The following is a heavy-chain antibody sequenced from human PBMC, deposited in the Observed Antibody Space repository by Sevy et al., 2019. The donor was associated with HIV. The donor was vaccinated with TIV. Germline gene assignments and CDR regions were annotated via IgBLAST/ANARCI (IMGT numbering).Heavy chain of an antibody. CDR3: TRGLATADTPEYYFDY. V-gene: IGHV3-49*03. J-gene: IGHJ4*02. CDR1: GFTFDDYA. D-gene: IGHD5-12*01. CDR2: ITRNSYEAYGGTT. Sequence: GGSLRLSCTTSGFTFDDYAMSWFRQPPGKGLEWVAFITRNSYEAYGGTTDYAASVKGRFIISRDDSKSTAYLQMNSLKTEDTAFYYCTRGLATADTPEYYFDYWGQGTLVTVSS.